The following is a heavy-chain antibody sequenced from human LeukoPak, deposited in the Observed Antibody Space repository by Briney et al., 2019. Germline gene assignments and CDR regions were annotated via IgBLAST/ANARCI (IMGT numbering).Heavy chain of an antibody. D-gene: IGHD3-22*01. CDR1: GGSISSSSYY. CDR3: ARYGGYSFDP. V-gene: IGHV4-39*07. J-gene: IGHJ5*02. Sequence: SETLSLTCTVSGGSISSSSYYWGWIRQPPGKGLEWIGSIYYSGSTYYNPSLKSRVTISVDTSKNQFSLKLSSVTAADTAVYYCARYGGYSFDPWGQGTLVTVSS. CDR2: IYYSGST.